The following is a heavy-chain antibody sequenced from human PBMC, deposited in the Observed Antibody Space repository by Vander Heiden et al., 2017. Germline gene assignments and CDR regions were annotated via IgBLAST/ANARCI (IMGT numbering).Heavy chain of an antibody. CDR3: ARRRLDCSGGSCWYNWFDP. D-gene: IGHD2-15*01. J-gene: IGHJ5*02. CDR2: IYYSGST. V-gene: IGHV4-39*01. CDR1: GCSIRSSRYY. Sequence: QLQLQESGPGLVKPSETPSLTCTLSGCSIRSSRYYWGWIRQPPGKGLEWIGSIYYSGSTYYNPSLKSRVTISVDTSKNQFYLKLSSVTAADTAVYYCARRRLDCSGGSCWYNWFDPWGQGTLVTVSS.